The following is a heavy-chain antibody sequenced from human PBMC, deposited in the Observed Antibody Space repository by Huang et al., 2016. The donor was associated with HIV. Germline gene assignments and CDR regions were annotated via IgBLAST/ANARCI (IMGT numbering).Heavy chain of an antibody. V-gene: IGHV4-39*01. CDR2: IYYSGNI. Sequence: QLQLQESGPGLVKPSETLTLTCTVSGRSISSSYYWGWIRQPPGKGLEWIGNIYYSGNISDNPSLKSRVTISVDTSKNHISLKVDSVTAADTAVYYCARPLTGTTALGYWGQGTLVTVSS. CDR1: GRSISSSYY. D-gene: IGHD1-20*01. CDR3: ARPLTGTTALGY. J-gene: IGHJ4*02.